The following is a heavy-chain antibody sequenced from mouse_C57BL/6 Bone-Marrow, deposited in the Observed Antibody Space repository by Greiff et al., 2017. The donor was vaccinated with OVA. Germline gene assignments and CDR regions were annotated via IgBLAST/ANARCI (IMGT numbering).Heavy chain of an antibody. V-gene: IGHV1-81*01. J-gene: IGHJ2*01. Sequence: VKLQESGAELARPGASVKLSCKASGYTFTSYGISWVKQRTGQGLEWIGEIYPRSGNTYYNEKFKGKATLTADKSSSTAYMELRSLTSEDSAVYFCARKGITTVVAEDYWGQGTTLTVSS. D-gene: IGHD1-1*01. CDR2: IYPRSGNT. CDR1: GYTFTSYG. CDR3: ARKGITTVVAEDY.